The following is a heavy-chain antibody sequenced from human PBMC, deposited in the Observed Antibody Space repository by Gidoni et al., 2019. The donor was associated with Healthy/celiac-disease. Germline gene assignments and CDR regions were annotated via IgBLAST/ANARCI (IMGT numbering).Heavy chain of an antibody. CDR3: ASLVREYYDSSGYVYWYFDL. V-gene: IGHV4-39*01. J-gene: IGHJ2*01. CDR2: IYYSGST. D-gene: IGHD3-22*01. CDR1: GGSISSSSYS. Sequence: ETLSLTCTVPGGSISSSSYSWGWIRQPPGKGLEWIGSIYYSGSTYYNPSLKSRVTISVDTSTNQFSLKLSSVTAADTAVYYCASLVREYYDSSGYVYWYFDLWGRGTLVTVSS.